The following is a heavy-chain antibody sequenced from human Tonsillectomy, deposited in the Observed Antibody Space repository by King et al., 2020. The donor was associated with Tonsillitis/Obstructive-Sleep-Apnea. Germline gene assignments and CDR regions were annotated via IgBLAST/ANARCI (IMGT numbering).Heavy chain of an antibody. CDR2: IWYDGSNK. V-gene: IGHV3-33*01. D-gene: IGHD4-23*01. J-gene: IGHJ4*02. CDR3: ARDFTTVVTSADDY. CDR1: GFTFSSYG. Sequence: VQLVESGGGVVQPGRSLRLSCAASGFTFSSYGMHWVRQAPGKGLEWVAVIWYDGSNKYYADSVKGRFTISRDNSKNTLYLQMNSLRAEDTAVYYCARDFTTVVTSADDYWGQGTLVTVSS.